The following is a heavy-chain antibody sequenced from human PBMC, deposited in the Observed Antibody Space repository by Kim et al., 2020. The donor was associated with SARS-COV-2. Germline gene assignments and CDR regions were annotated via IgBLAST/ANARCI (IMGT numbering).Heavy chain of an antibody. V-gene: IGHV1-8*01. Sequence: QKVPGRVTVTRNTSISTAYMELSSLRSEDTAVYYCARDVGWSSSWYWFDPWGQGTLVTVSS. D-gene: IGHD6-13*01. J-gene: IGHJ5*02. CDR3: ARDVGWSSSWYWFDP.